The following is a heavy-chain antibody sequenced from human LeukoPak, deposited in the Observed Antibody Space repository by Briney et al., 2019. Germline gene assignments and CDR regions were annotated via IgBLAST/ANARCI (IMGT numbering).Heavy chain of an antibody. CDR3: ARSGLTTVVSIDAFDI. V-gene: IGHV1-18*01. J-gene: IGHJ3*02. D-gene: IGHD4-23*01. CDR2: ISAYNGNT. Sequence: GASVKVSCKASGYTFTSYGISWVRQAPGQGLEWMGWISAYNGNTNYAQKLQGRVTMTTDTSTSTAYMELRSLRSDDTAGYYCARSGLTTVVSIDAFDIWGQGTMVTVSS. CDR1: GYTFTSYG.